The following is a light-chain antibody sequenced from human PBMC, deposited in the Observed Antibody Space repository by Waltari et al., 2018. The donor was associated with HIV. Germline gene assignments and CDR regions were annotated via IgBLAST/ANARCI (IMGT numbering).Light chain of an antibody. V-gene: IGLV3-9*01. CDR1: SIGSKS. J-gene: IGLJ1*01. CDR2: GDT. Sequence: SYELTQPLSVSVALGQTATVPCGGASIGSKSEQWYQQKPGQAPVLVIYGDTNRPSGIPERFSGSNSGNTATLSISSAQAGDEADYYCQVWDKNTGIFGTGTKVTVL. CDR3: QVWDKNTGI.